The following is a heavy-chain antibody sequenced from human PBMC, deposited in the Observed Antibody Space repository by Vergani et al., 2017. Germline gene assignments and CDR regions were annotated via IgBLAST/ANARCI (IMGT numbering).Heavy chain of an antibody. J-gene: IGHJ6*02. CDR2: IRSKANSYAT. V-gene: IGHV3-73*02. CDR3: TTLGGMDV. CDR1: GFTFSGSA. D-gene: IGHD7-27*01. Sequence: EVQLVESGGGLVQPGGSLKLSCAASGFTFSGSAMHWVRQASGKGLEWVGRIRSKANSYATAYAASVKGRFTISRDDSKNTAYLQMNSLKTEDTAMYYCTTLGGMDVWGQGTTVTVSS.